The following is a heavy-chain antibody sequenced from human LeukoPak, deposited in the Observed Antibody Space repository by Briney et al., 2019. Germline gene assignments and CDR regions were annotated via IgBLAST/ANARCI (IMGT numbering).Heavy chain of an antibody. CDR2: ISSSSSYI. CDR3: ARDIKPSVYYDSSGYSP. J-gene: IGHJ5*02. V-gene: IGHV3-21*01. D-gene: IGHD3-22*01. CDR1: GFTFSSYS. Sequence: GGSLRLSCAASGFTFSSYSMNWVRQAPGKGLEWVSSISSSSSYIYYADSVKGRFTISRDNAKNSLYLQMNSLRAEDTAVHYCARDIKPSVYYDSSGYSPWGQGTLVTVSS.